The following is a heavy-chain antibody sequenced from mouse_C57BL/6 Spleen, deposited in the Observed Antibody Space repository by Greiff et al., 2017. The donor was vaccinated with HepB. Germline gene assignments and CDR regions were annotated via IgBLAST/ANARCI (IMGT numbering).Heavy chain of an antibody. CDR3: TSITTVVADWYFDV. CDR1: GFTFSNYW. D-gene: IGHD1-1*01. V-gene: IGHV6-3*01. J-gene: IGHJ1*03. Sequence: EVQGVESGGGLVQPGGSMKLSCVASGFTFSNYWMNWVRQSPEKGLEWVAQIRLKSDNYATHYAESVKGRFTISRDDSKSSVYLQMNNLRAEDTGIYYCTSITTVVADWYFDVWGTGTTVTVSS. CDR2: IRLKSDNYAT.